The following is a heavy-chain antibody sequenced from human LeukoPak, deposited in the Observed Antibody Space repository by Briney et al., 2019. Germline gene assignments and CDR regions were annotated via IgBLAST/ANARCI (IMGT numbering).Heavy chain of an antibody. CDR1: GDSVTSNSAA. D-gene: IGHD2-15*01. Sequence: SPTLTLTCTISGDSVTSNSAAWNWLTQCPSRGLEGLGSTYYRSKWYTDYAESVKSRITINPDTSKNQFSLKLNSVTPEDTAVYYCAHCSGGSCPVWGQGTLVTVSS. V-gene: IGHV6-1*01. CDR2: TYYRSKWYT. J-gene: IGHJ4*02. CDR3: AHCSGGSCPV.